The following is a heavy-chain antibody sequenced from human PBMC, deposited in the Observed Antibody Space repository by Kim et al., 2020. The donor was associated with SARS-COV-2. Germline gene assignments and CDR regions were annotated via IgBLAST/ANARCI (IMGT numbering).Heavy chain of an antibody. J-gene: IGHJ3*02. CDR2: IFNRSST. Sequence: SETLSLTCTVSGGSISSSSYYWGWIRQPPGEGLEWLASIFNRSSTYYNPSLKSRVTISVGTSMNQFSLKLSSVTAADTAAYYYARPYHYVSGSAECAFDIWGQGTMVTVSS. CDR3: ARPYHYVSGSAECAFDI. D-gene: IGHD3-10*01. CDR1: GGSISSSSYY. V-gene: IGHV4-39*01.